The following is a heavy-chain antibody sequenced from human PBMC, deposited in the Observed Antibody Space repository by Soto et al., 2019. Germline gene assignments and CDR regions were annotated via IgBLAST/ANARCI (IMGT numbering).Heavy chain of an antibody. CDR2: VSWNSGAK. CDR1: GFSFDDFV. CDR3: AKGVATAVPALDY. J-gene: IGHJ4*02. D-gene: IGHD2-21*02. V-gene: IGHV3-9*01. Sequence: GGSLRLSCVASGFSFDDFVMNWVRQRPGKSLEWVSSVSWNSGAKLYADSVKGRFAISRDSAKKSVYLQMNSLRPDDTAFYYCAKGVATAVPALDYWGQGTLVTVSS.